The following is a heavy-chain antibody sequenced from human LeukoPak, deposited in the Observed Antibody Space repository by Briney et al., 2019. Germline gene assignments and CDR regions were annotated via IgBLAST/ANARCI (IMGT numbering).Heavy chain of an antibody. Sequence: GGSLRLSCAASGFTFSSYAMSWVRQAPGKGLEWVSAISGSGGSTYYADSVKVRFTISRDNSKNTLYLQMNSLRAEDTAVYYCAKPSANYVWGSSNWGQGTLVTVSS. D-gene: IGHD3-16*01. CDR2: ISGSGGST. J-gene: IGHJ4*02. CDR1: GFTFSSYA. V-gene: IGHV3-23*01. CDR3: AKPSANYVWGSSN.